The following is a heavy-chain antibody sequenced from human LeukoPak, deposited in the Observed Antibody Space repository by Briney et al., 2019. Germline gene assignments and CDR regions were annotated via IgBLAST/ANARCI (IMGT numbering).Heavy chain of an antibody. CDR1: GFTFSSYA. CDR2: ISYDGSNK. Sequence: PGGSLRLSCAASGFTFSSYAMHWVRQAPGKGLEWEAVISYDGSNKYYADSVKGRFTISRDNSKNTLYLQMNSLRAEDTAVYYCARARDYDFWSGYHSGYWGQGTLVTVSS. J-gene: IGHJ4*02. V-gene: IGHV3-30-3*01. D-gene: IGHD3-3*01. CDR3: ARARDYDFWSGYHSGY.